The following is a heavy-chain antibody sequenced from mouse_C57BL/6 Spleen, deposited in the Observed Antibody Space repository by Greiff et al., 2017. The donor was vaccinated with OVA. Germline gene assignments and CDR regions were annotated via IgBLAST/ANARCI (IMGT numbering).Heavy chain of an antibody. Sequence: QVHVKQSGPGLVQPSQSLSITCTVSGFSLTSYGVHWVRQPPGKGLEWLGVIWSGGSTDYNAAFISRLSISKDNSKSQVFFKMNSLQADDTAIYYCAKNYYGSSYEGFDVWGTGTTVTVSS. J-gene: IGHJ1*03. D-gene: IGHD1-1*01. CDR1: GFSLTSYG. V-gene: IGHV2-4*01. CDR2: IWSGGST. CDR3: AKNYYGSSYEGFDV.